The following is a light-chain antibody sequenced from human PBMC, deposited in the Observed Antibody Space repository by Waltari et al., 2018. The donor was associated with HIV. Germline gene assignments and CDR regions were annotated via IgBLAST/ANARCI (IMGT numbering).Light chain of an antibody. CDR3: AVWGDSLNGPV. V-gene: IGLV1-44*01. Sequence: QSVLTQPPSASGTPGQRVTISCSGSSSNIGSNTVNWYQQLPGTAPKLLIYSNKQRPSGVPDRFSGSKFGTSAFLAISGLQSEDEADYYCAVWGDSLNGPVFGGGTKLTVL. CDR1: SSNIGSNT. CDR2: SNK. J-gene: IGLJ2*01.